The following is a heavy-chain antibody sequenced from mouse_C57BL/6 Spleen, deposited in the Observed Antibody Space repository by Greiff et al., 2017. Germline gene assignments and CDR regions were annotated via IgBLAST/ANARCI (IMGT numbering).Heavy chain of an antibody. D-gene: IGHD2-3*01. CDR1: GYSFTDYN. Sequence: EVQLQQSGPELVKPGASVKISCKASGYSFTDYNMNWVKQSNGKSLEWIGVINPNYGTTSYNQKFKGKATLTVDQSSSTAYMQLNSLTSEDSAVYYCARGLSYGGYLYWYFDVWGTGTTVTVSS. CDR2: INPNYGTT. CDR3: ARGLSYGGYLYWYFDV. J-gene: IGHJ1*03. V-gene: IGHV1-39*01.